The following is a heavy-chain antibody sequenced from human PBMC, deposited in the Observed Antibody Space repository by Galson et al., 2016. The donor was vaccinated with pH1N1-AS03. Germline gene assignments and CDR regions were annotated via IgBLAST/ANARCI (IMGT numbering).Heavy chain of an antibody. CDR2: FDREDGEA. CDR1: GLSLSELS. J-gene: IGHJ4*02. CDR3: ATDYDY. V-gene: IGHV1-24*01. Sequence: SVKVSCKVSGLSLSELSMHWVRQAPGKGLEWMGCFDREDGEAIYAQKFQGRLTVTEDRSTDTAYMELSSLSPEDTATYYCATDYDYWGQGTLVTVSS.